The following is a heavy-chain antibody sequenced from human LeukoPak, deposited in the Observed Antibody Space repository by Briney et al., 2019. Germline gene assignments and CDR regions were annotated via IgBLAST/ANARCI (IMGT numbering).Heavy chain of an antibody. Sequence: GGSLRLSCAASGFTFSSYAMSWVRQAPGKGLEWVSAFSGSGGSTYYADSVKGRFTISRDNSKNTLYLQMNSLRAEDTAVYYCAKDREGSGWKKQFDYWGQGTLVTVSS. CDR2: FSGSGGST. D-gene: IGHD6-19*01. CDR1: GFTFSSYA. J-gene: IGHJ4*02. V-gene: IGHV3-23*01. CDR3: AKDREGSGWKKQFDY.